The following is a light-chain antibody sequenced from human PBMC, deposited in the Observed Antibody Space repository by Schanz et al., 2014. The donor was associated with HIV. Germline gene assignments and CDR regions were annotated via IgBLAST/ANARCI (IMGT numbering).Light chain of an antibody. Sequence: QSALTQPASVSGSPGQSITISCTGTRNDVGTYNLVSWYQQHPGKAPKLMIYGVSNRPSGVPDRFSGSKSGTSASLAITGLQAEDEADYYCQSYDSSLSGSFVFGTGTKLTVL. V-gene: IGLV2-14*02. CDR3: QSYDSSLSGSFV. J-gene: IGLJ1*01. CDR1: RNDVGTYNL. CDR2: GVS.